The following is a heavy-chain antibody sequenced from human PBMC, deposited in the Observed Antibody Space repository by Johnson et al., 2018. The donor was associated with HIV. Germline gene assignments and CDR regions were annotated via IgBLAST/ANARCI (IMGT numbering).Heavy chain of an antibody. CDR1: GFTFSSHW. J-gene: IGHJ3*02. Sequence: VQLVESGGGLVQPGGSLRLSCAASGFTFSSHWMSWVRQAPGKGLEWVANIKQDGSEKYYVDSVKGRFTISRDNAKNSLYLQMNSLRAEDTAVYYCARDWGTRGWDDAFDIWGQGTMVTVSS. D-gene: IGHD3-16*01. CDR2: IKQDGSEK. CDR3: ARDWGTRGWDDAFDI. V-gene: IGHV3-7*01.